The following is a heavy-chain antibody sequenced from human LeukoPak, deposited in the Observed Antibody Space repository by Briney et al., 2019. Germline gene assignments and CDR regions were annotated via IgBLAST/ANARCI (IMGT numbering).Heavy chain of an antibody. V-gene: IGHV3-7*01. CDR2: IKPDGSEK. J-gene: IGHJ4*02. Sequence: PGGSLRLSCAASGFTHSNYWMTWVRQAPGKGLEWVANIKPDGSEKYYVDSVKGRFTISRDNAKNSLYLQMNSLRAEGTAVYYCARDQTPFVWGQGTLVTVSS. CDR3: ARDQTPFV. CDR1: GFTHSNYW.